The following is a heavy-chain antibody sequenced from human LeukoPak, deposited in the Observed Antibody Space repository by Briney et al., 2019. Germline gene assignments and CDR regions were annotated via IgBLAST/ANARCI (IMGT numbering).Heavy chain of an antibody. J-gene: IGHJ4*02. V-gene: IGHV4-59*01. CDR1: GGSISSYY. CDR3: ARGSRGVTPLDY. D-gene: IGHD3-10*01. CDR2: IYYSGST. Sequence: SETLSLTCTVSGGSISSYYWSWIRQPPGKGLEWIGYIYYSGSTNYNPSLKSRVTISVDTSKNQFSLKLSSVTAADTAVHYCARGSRGVTPLDYWGQGTLVTVSS.